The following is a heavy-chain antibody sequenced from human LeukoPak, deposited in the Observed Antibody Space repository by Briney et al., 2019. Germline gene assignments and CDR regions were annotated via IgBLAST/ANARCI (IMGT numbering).Heavy chain of an antibody. CDR3: ARGDSDLGWFDP. CDR2: INPNSGGT. Sequence: ASVKVSCKAYGYTFTGYYMHWVRQAPGQGLEWMGWINPNSGGTNYAQKFQGRVTMTRDTSISTAYMELSRLRSDDTAVYYCARGDSDLGWFDPWGQGTLVTVSS. CDR1: GYTFTGYY. D-gene: IGHD3-22*01. J-gene: IGHJ5*02. V-gene: IGHV1-2*02.